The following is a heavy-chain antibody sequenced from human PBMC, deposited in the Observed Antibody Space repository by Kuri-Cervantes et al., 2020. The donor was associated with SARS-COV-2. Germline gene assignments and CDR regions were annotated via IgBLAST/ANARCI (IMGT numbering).Heavy chain of an antibody. CDR3: ARVEVGYSSSPRVAEYYFDY. J-gene: IGHJ4*02. CDR1: GYTFTSYY. V-gene: IGHV1-46*03. Sequence: ASVKVSCKASGYTFTSYYMHWVRQAPGQGLEWMGIINPSGGSTSYAQKFQGRVTMTRDTSTSTVYMELSSLRSEDTAVYYCARVEVGYSSSPRVAEYYFDYWGQGTLGHRLL. D-gene: IGHD6-6*01. CDR2: INPSGGST.